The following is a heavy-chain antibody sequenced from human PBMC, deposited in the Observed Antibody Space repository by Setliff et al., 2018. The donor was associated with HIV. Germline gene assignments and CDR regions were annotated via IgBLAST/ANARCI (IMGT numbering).Heavy chain of an antibody. CDR3: ARVRLELRQYWFDS. CDR1: GGSISSDNW. CDR2: INHSGST. D-gene: IGHD1-7*01. V-gene: IGHV4-4*02. Sequence: SETLSLTCAVSGGSISSDNWWTWVRQPPGKGLEWIGEINHSGSTNYNPSLKRRVTISVDTSKNQFSLKLNSVTAADTAVYYCARVRLELRQYWFDSWGQGSPVTVSS. J-gene: IGHJ5*01.